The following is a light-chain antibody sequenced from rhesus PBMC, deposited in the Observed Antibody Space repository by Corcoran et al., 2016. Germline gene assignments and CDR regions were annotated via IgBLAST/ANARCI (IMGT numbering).Light chain of an antibody. J-gene: IGKJ2*01. Sequence: DIQMTQSPSSLSASVGDTVTITGRASQSISIWLAWYPQKPGKAPKFLNYKASSLQSGVPSRFGGSGSGTDFTLTISSLQSEDFATYYCQQYSSSPYSFGRGTKVEIK. CDR2: KAS. CDR3: QQYSSSPYS. CDR1: QSISIW. V-gene: IGKV1-22*01.